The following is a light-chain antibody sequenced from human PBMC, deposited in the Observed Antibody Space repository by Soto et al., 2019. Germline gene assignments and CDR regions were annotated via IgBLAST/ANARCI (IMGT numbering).Light chain of an antibody. CDR1: QDINSY. J-gene: IGKJ4*01. CDR2: AGT. CDR3: QQLHVYPST. Sequence: IQLTQSPSSLSASVGDRATITCRASQDINSYLAWYQQKPGKAPNLVIYAGTSLQSGVPSRFSGSGSGTEFTLTISSLQPEDFATYYCQQLHVYPSTFGGGTKVDIK. V-gene: IGKV1-9*01.